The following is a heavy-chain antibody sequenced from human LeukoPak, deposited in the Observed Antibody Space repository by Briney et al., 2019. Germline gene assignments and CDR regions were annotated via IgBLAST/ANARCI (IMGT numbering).Heavy chain of an antibody. D-gene: IGHD3-16*01. J-gene: IGHJ3*01. CDR2: IYPSGSA. CDR1: GRSISTYY. Sequence: PSETLSLTCTVSGRSISTYYWSWIRQPAGKGLEWIGRIYPSGSANYNPSLKSRVTMSVDTSKNQFSLKLTSLTAADTAVYYCARFDHVWETHGMDAFDLWGQGTMVTVSS. CDR3: ARFDHVWETHGMDAFDL. V-gene: IGHV4-4*07.